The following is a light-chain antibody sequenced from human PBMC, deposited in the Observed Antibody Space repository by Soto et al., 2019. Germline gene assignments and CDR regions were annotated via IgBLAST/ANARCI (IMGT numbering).Light chain of an antibody. CDR3: QAWDSSTGV. J-gene: IGLJ2*01. CDR2: QDS. Sequence: SYELTQPPSVSVSPGQTASITCSGDKLGDNYACWYQQKPGQSPVLVIYQDSKRPSGIPERFSGSNSGNTATLTISGTQAMDEAVYYCQAWDSSTGVFGGGTKVTVL. CDR1: KLGDNY. V-gene: IGLV3-1*01.